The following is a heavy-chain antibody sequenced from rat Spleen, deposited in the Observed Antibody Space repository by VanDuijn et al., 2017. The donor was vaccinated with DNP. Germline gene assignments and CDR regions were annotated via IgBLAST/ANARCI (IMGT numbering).Heavy chain of an antibody. V-gene: IGHV2S12*01. CDR2: ISNGGST. D-gene: IGHD1-10*01. CDR3: SRDGQLRPDWFAY. CDR1: GFSLTSYG. J-gene: IGHJ3*01. Sequence: QVQLKESGPGLVQSSRTLSLTCTVSGFSLTSYGVSWVRQPPGKGLEWIAAISNGGSTYYNSGLKSRLSISRDTSKSQVFLKMNSLQTEDTAIYFCSRDGQLRPDWFAYWGQGTLVTVSS.